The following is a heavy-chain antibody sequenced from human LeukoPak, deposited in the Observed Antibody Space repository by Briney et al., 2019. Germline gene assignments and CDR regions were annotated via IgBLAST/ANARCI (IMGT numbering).Heavy chain of an antibody. V-gene: IGHV4-39*01. Sequence: PSETLSLTCTVSGGSISRSTYYWGWIRQPPGKGLEWIGNIYYSGSTYYNPSLKSRVTISVDTSKNQFSLKLSSVTAADTAVYYRARRIPTSHGFDVWGQGTMVTVSS. J-gene: IGHJ3*01. CDR1: GGSISRSTYY. CDR3: ARRIPTSHGFDV. CDR2: IYYSGST.